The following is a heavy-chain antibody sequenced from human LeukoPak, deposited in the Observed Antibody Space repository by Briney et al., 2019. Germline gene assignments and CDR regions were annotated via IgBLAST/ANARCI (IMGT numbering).Heavy chain of an antibody. CDR2: INWNGGST. V-gene: IGHV3-20*04. Sequence: PGGSLRLSCAASGFTFDDYGMSWVRQAPGKGLEWVSGINWNGGSTGYADSVKGRFTISRDNAKNTLYLQMNSLRAEDTAVYYCARAPSYCSSTSCYSTGYYYYMDVWGKGTTVTVSS. J-gene: IGHJ6*03. CDR1: GFTFDDYG. CDR3: ARAPSYCSSTSCYSTGYYYYMDV. D-gene: IGHD2-2*01.